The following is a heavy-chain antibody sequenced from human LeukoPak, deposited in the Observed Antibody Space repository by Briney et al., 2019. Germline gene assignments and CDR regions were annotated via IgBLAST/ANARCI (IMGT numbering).Heavy chain of an antibody. D-gene: IGHD5-24*01. CDR3: SRSHTTRGRWLQFLGDSFDP. CDR2: INPNSGGP. Sequence: GASVKVSCKVSGYTLIELSMHWVRQAPGKGLEWMGWINPNSGGPKYAQKFQGRVTMTRDTSISTAYMELSRLRSDDTAVYYFSRSHTTRGRWLQFLGDSFDPWGQGTLVTVSS. J-gene: IGHJ5*02. CDR1: GYTLIELS. V-gene: IGHV1-2*02.